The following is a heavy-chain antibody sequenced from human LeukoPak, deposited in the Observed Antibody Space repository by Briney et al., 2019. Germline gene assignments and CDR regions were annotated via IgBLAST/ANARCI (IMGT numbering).Heavy chain of an antibody. CDR3: ARGTVTMVDY. Sequence: GGSLRLSCAASGFTVGSNYMSWVRQAPGRGLEWVSVIYSGGSTYYADSVRGRFTISRDNSKNTLFLQMNSLRAGDTAVYYCARGTVTMVDYWGQGTLVTVSS. D-gene: IGHD3-10*01. J-gene: IGHJ4*02. V-gene: IGHV3-66*01. CDR2: IYSGGST. CDR1: GFTVGSNY.